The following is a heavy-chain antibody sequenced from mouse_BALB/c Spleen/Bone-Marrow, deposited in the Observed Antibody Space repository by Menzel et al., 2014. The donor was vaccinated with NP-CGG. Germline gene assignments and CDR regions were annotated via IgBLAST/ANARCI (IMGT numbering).Heavy chain of an antibody. CDR1: GFTFTDYY. CDR2: IRNEANGYST. D-gene: IGHD1-1*01. V-gene: IGHV7-3*02. Sequence: EVKLVASGGGLVQPGGSLRLTCATSGFTFTDYYMTWFRQPSGKALEWLSFIRNEANGYSTEYSASLKVRFTISRDNCQSILYLQMNTRRAEDSETYYCGRGNSSRPSYWFSIVWGAGTTGSISS. J-gene: IGHJ1*01. CDR3: GRGNSSRPSYWFSIV.